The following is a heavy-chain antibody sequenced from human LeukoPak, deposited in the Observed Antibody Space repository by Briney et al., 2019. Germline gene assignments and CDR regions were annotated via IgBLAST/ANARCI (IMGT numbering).Heavy chain of an antibody. Sequence: SETLSLTCAVYGESFSGYFWSWIRQPPGKGLEWIGEINHSGYTNYNPSLKSRLTISVDTSKNQFSLKLSSVTAADTAVYYCARLNTSGGHGGNDYWGQGTLVTVSS. CDR3: ARLNTSGGHGGNDY. V-gene: IGHV4-34*01. J-gene: IGHJ4*02. CDR2: INHSGYT. CDR1: GESFSGYF. D-gene: IGHD6-25*01.